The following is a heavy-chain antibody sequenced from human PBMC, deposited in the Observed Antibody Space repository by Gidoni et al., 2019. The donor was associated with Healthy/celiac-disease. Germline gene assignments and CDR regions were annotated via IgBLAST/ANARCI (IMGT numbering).Heavy chain of an antibody. V-gene: IGHV3-30*18. D-gene: IGHD5-18*01. CDR2: ISYDGSNN. Sequence: QVQLVESGGGVVQPGRSLRLSCAASGFTFSSYGMHWVRQAPGKGLEWVAVISYDGSNNYYADSGKGRFTISRDNSKNTLYLQMNSLRAEDTAVYYCAKVCPARVDTAAFDIWGQGTMVTVSS. CDR3: AKVCPARVDTAAFDI. J-gene: IGHJ3*02. CDR1: GFTFSSYG.